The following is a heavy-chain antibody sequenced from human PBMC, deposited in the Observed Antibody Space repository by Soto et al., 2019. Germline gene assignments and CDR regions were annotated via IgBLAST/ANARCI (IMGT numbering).Heavy chain of an antibody. Sequence: GASVKVSCKASGYTFTGYYMHWVRQAPGQGLEWMGWINPNSGDTNYAQKFQGWVTMTRDTSISTAYMELSRLRSDDTAVYYCARESIAARRYYYYYGMDVWGQGTTVTVSS. CDR3: ARESIAARRYYYYYGMDV. J-gene: IGHJ6*02. CDR2: INPNSGDT. V-gene: IGHV1-2*04. CDR1: GYTFTGYY. D-gene: IGHD6-6*01.